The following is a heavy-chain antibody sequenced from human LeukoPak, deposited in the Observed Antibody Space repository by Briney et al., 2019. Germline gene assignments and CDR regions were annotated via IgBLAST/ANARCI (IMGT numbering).Heavy chain of an antibody. J-gene: IGHJ4*02. V-gene: IGHV3-33*06. CDR2: IWYDGSNK. CDR1: GFTFSSYG. D-gene: IGHD3-22*01. Sequence: GRSLRLSCAASGFTFSSYGMHWVRQAPGKGLEWVAVIWYDGSNKYYADSVKGRFTISRDNAKNTLYMQMNSLRAEDTAVYYCAKAPFLKTIYYDSSGYSHFDYWGQGTLVTVSS. CDR3: AKAPFLKTIYYDSSGYSHFDY.